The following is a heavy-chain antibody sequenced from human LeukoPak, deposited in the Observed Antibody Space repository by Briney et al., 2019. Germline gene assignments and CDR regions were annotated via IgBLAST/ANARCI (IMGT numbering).Heavy chain of an antibody. Sequence: ASVKVSCKASGGTFSSYAISWVRQAPGQGLEWMGGIIPIFGTANYAQKFQGRVTITADKSTSTAYMELSSLRSEDTAVYYCARAGDYDSSGRGYYYMDVWGKGTTVTVSS. D-gene: IGHD3-22*01. J-gene: IGHJ6*03. CDR3: ARAGDYDSSGRGYYYMDV. CDR1: GGTFSSYA. CDR2: IIPIFGTA. V-gene: IGHV1-69*06.